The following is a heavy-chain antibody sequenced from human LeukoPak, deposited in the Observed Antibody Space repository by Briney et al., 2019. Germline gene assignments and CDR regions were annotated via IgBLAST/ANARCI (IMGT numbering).Heavy chain of an antibody. CDR3: ARMDYYYYYMDV. CDR2: IIPIFGTA. Sequence: GASVKVSCKASGGTFSSYAISWVRQAPGQGLEWMGGIIPIFGTANYAQKFQGRVTITADKSTSTAYMELSSLRSEDTAVYYCARMDYYYYYMDVWGKGTTVTVSS. CDR1: GGTFSSYA. J-gene: IGHJ6*03. V-gene: IGHV1-69*06.